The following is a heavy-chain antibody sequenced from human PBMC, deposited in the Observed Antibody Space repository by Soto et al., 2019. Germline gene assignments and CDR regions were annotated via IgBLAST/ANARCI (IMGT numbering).Heavy chain of an antibody. CDR2: IYYSGST. V-gene: IGHV4-39*01. CDR1: GGSISGSSYY. CDR3: ASGRGGGWCDP. J-gene: IGHJ5*02. D-gene: IGHD3-10*01. Sequence: SETLSLTCTVSGGSISGSSYYWGWIRQPPGKGLEWIGSIYYSGSTYYNPSLKSRVTISVDTSKNQFSLKLSSVTAADTAVYYCASGRGGGWCDPWGQGTLVTVSS.